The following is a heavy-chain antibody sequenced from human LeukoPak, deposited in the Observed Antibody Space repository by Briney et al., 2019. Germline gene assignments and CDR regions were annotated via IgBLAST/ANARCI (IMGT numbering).Heavy chain of an antibody. CDR3: AMGVDSGSYRGVFDY. CDR2: IWYDGSNK. J-gene: IGHJ4*02. D-gene: IGHD1-26*01. CDR1: GFTFSSYG. Sequence: PGRSLRLSCAASGFTFSSYGMNWVRQAPGKGLEWVAIIWYDGSNKYYADSAKGRFTISRDNSKNTLYLQMNSLRAEDTAVYYCAMGVDSGSYRGVFDYWGQGTLVTVSS. V-gene: IGHV3-33*01.